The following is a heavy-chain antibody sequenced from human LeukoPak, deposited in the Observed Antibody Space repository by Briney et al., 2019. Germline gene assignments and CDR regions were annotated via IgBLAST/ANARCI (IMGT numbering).Heavy chain of an antibody. V-gene: IGHV1-3*01. Sequence: ASVKVSCKAFGYTFTRYAMHWVRQAPGQRLEWMGWINAGNGNTKYSQKFQGRVTITRDTSASTAYMELSSLRSEDTAVYYCALGIPTTAMIHYWGHGTLVTVSS. CDR2: INAGNGNT. CDR3: ALGIPTTAMIHY. D-gene: IGHD7-27*01. CDR1: GYTFTRYA. J-gene: IGHJ4*01.